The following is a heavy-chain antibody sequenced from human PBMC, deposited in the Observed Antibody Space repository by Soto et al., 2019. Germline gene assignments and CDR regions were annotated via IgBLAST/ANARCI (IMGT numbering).Heavy chain of an antibody. Sequence: ASGYTFTSYYGMHWVRQAPGKGLEWVAIIWNDGSNKYYADSVKGRFTISRDNSRNTVDLQMNSLRVEDTAVYYCATLTHANLLGGLDPWGQGTLVTVSS. CDR1: GYTFTSYYG. D-gene: IGHD1-26*01. V-gene: IGHV3-33*01. CDR3: ATLTHANLLGGLDP. J-gene: IGHJ5*02. CDR2: IWNDGSNK.